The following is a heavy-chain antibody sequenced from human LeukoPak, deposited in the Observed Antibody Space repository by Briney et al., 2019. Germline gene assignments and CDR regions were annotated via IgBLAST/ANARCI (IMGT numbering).Heavy chain of an antibody. Sequence: PGGSLRLSCAASGFTLSSYSMNWVRQAPGKGLEWVSSITSSGRYIYYADSVKGRFTISRDNSENSLYLQMNSLRAEDTAVYYCAELGITMIGGVWGKGTTVTISS. V-gene: IGHV3-21*01. CDR2: ITSSGRYI. CDR3: AELGITMIGGV. CDR1: GFTLSSYS. D-gene: IGHD3-10*02. J-gene: IGHJ6*04.